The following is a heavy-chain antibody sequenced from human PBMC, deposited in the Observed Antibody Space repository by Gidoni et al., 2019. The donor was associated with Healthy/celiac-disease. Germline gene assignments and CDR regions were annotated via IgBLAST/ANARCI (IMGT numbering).Heavy chain of an antibody. CDR1: GFGFSSHG. CDR2: IWYDGSNK. CDR3: ARDRSIAARPPDY. D-gene: IGHD6-6*01. Sequence: QVQLVESGGGVVQPGRSLRLSCAASGFGFSSHGMHWVRQAPGKGLEWVAVIWYDGSNKYYADSVKSRFTISRDNSKNTLYLQMNSLRAEDTAVYYCARDRSIAARPPDYWGQGTLVTVSS. J-gene: IGHJ4*02. V-gene: IGHV3-33*08.